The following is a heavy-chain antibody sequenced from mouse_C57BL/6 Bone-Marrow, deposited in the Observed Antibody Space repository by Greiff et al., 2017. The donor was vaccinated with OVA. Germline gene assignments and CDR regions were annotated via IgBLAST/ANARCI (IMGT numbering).Heavy chain of an antibody. D-gene: IGHD3-2*02. J-gene: IGHJ1*03. V-gene: IGHV1-59*01. Sequence: VQLQQPGAELVRPGTPVKLSCKASGYTFPRYWMHWVKPRPGQGLEWIGVIAPSARYPTYNHKFKCKATLTVDTSSSTAYMQLSSLTSEDSAVSYCPRGLRLRVWRTGTTVTVSS. CDR1: GYTFPRYW. CDR3: PRGLRLRV. CDR2: IAPSARYP.